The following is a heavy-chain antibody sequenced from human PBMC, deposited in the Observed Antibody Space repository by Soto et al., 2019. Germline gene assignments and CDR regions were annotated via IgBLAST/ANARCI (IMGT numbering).Heavy chain of an antibody. CDR1: SVSITSSNW. CDR3: ARDYDGFDY. D-gene: IGHD3-16*01. CDR2: ISHSGTF. V-gene: IGHV4-4*02. Sequence: SETLSLTCDVSSVSITSSNWWTWFRQPPGKGLGWLGKISHSGTFNYNATLRSRVTISVDKPKNQLSLKLMSVTAADTAVYYCARDYDGFDYWGPGILVTVSS. J-gene: IGHJ4*02.